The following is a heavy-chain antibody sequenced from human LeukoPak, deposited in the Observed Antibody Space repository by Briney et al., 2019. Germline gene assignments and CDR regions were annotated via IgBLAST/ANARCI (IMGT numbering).Heavy chain of an antibody. Sequence: GASVKVSCKASGYTFTIYYIHWVRQAPGQGLEWMGIINPSGGSTTYAQKFQGRVTMIRDTSTSTVYMELSSLRSEDTAMYYCARESSPLTAMAKFDYWGQGTLVTVSS. V-gene: IGHV1-46*01. CDR2: INPSGGST. CDR1: GYTFTIYY. CDR3: ARESSPLTAMAKFDY. J-gene: IGHJ4*02. D-gene: IGHD5-18*01.